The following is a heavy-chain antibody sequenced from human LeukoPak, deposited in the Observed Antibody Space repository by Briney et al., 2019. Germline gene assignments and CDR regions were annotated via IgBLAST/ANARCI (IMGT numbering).Heavy chain of an antibody. V-gene: IGHV4-4*07. CDR3: ARTYCDSTTCYRFDY. Sequence: SETLSLTCTVSGGSISSYYWSWIRQPAGKGLEWIGRIYTSGSTNYNPSLNSRVTISVDTSENQFSLELRSVTAADAAVYYCARTYCDSTTCYRFDYWGQGTLVTVSS. CDR1: GGSISSYY. J-gene: IGHJ4*02. CDR2: IYTSGST. D-gene: IGHD2-2*01.